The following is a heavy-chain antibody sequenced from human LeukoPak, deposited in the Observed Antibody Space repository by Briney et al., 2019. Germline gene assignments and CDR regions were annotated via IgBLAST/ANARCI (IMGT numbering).Heavy chain of an antibody. CDR1: GFTFSSYW. D-gene: IGHD1-1*01. V-gene: IGHV3-74*01. J-gene: IGHJ4*02. Sequence: GGSLRLSCAASGFTFSSYWMHWVRQAPGKGLVWVSRINTDGSKINYADSVKDRFTISRDNAKNTPYLQMSSLRVEDTAVYYRAKDLRWNQADYWGQGTLVTVSS. CDR3: AKDLRWNQADY. CDR2: INTDGSKI.